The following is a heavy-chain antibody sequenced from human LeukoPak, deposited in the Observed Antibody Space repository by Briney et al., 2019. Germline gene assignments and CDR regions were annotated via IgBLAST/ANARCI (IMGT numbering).Heavy chain of an antibody. CDR3: ARDGNYIYFSGGSCYSNWFDP. D-gene: IGHD2-15*01. Sequence: ASVKVSCKASGYTFTSYYMHWVRQAPGQGLEWMGIINPSGGSTSYAQKFQGRVTMTRDTSTSTVYMELSSLRSEDTAVYYCARDGNYIYFSGGSCYSNWFDPWGQGTLVTVSS. J-gene: IGHJ5*02. V-gene: IGHV1-46*01. CDR2: INPSGGST. CDR1: GYTFTSYY.